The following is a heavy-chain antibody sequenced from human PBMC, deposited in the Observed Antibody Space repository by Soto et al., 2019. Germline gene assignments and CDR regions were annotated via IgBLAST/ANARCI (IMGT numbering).Heavy chain of an antibody. CDR3: ARVWSYCSSTSCYYYFDY. J-gene: IGHJ4*02. D-gene: IGHD2-2*01. V-gene: IGHV4-30-4*01. Sequence: PSETLSLTCTVSGGSISSGDYYWSWIRQPPGKGLEWIGYIYYSGSTYYNPSLKSRVTISVDTSKNQFSLKLSSVTAADTAVYYCARVWSYCSSTSCYYYFDYWGQGTLVTVSS. CDR1: GGSISSGDYY. CDR2: IYYSGST.